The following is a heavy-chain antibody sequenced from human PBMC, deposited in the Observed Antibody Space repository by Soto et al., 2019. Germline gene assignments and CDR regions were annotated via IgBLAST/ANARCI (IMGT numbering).Heavy chain of an antibody. D-gene: IGHD6-6*01. CDR1: GGSISSSSYY. Sequence: SETLSLTCTVSGGSISSSSYYWGWIRQPPGKGLEWIGSIYYSGSTYYNPSLKSRVTISVDTSKNQFSLKLSSVTAADTAVYYCARLLYSSSSGNDYWGQGTLVTVSS. J-gene: IGHJ4*02. V-gene: IGHV4-39*01. CDR3: ARLLYSSSSGNDY. CDR2: IYYSGST.